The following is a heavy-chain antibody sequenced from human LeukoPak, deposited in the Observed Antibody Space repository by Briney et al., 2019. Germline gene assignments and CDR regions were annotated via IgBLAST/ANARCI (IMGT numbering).Heavy chain of an antibody. Sequence: ASVKVSCKASGYNFTSYGFSWVRPAPGQGLEWMGWINPYNGNTNYAQKLQGRVTMTTDTSTSTAYMELRSLRSDDTAVYYCARDMEGYSYGSNAEYFQHWGQGTLVTVSS. CDR2: INPYNGNT. CDR3: ARDMEGYSYGSNAEYFQH. CDR1: GYNFTSYG. D-gene: IGHD5-18*01. J-gene: IGHJ1*01. V-gene: IGHV1-18*01.